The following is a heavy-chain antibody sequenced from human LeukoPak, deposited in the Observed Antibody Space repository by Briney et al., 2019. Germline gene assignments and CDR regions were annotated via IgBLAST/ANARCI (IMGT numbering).Heavy chain of an antibody. Sequence: GGSLRLSCAASGFTFSDYYMSWIRQAPGKGLEWVSYISSSSSYTNYADSVKGRFTISRDNAKNSLYLQMNGLRAEDTAVYYCARDRVVVAATEGYYFDYWGQGTLVTVSS. CDR1: GFTFSDYY. CDR3: ARDRVVVAATEGYYFDY. J-gene: IGHJ4*02. CDR2: ISSSSSYT. D-gene: IGHD2-15*01. V-gene: IGHV3-11*06.